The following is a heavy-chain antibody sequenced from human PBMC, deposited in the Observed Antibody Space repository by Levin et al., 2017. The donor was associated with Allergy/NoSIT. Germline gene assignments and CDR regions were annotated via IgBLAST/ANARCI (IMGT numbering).Heavy chain of an antibody. CDR3: ATRIGVTTGFDF. CDR1: GFTFSNYG. Sequence: GESLKISCAASGFTFSNYGMVWVRQAPGKGPEWVSGISTTGDSTAYADSVRGRFTIARDNSQKTLYLQMNSLTGEDTARYYCATRIGVTTGFDFWGQGILVIVSS. CDR2: ISTTGDST. D-gene: IGHD4-17*01. V-gene: IGHV3-23*01. J-gene: IGHJ4*02.